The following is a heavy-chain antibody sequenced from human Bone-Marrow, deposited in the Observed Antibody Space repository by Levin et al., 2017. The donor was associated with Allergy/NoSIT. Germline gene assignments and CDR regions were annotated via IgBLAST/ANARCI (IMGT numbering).Heavy chain of an antibody. CDR1: GFIFDDFA. Sequence: GGSLRLSCAASGFIFDDFAMHWVRQTPGKGLEWVARISWDGGTTYYADSVKGRFTVSRDNTRNSLYLQMDSLRAEDAAVYFCTKDGNVGYYSYWFDPWGQGTLVTVSS. D-gene: IGHD2-15*01. CDR3: TKDGNVGYYSYWFDP. V-gene: IGHV3-43D*03. J-gene: IGHJ5*02. CDR2: ISWDGGTT.